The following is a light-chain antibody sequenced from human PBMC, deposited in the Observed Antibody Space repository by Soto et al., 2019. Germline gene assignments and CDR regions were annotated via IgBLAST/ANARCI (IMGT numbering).Light chain of an antibody. CDR3: MQNTQFPVT. CDR2: KIS. V-gene: IGKV2-24*01. J-gene: IGKJ5*01. Sequence: DIVMTQTPLSSPVTLGQPASISCRSSQSLVNSDGNTYLSWLQQRPGQPPRLLIYKISNRLSGVPDRFSGSGAGTYFTLKITPVEAEDVGGYYCMQNTQFPVTFGQGTRLEIK. CDR1: QSLVNSDGNTY.